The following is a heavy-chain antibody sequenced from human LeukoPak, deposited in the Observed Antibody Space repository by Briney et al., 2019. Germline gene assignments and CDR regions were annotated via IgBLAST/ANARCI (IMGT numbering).Heavy chain of an antibody. CDR2: IYYSGST. J-gene: IGHJ5*02. CDR1: GGSISSSSYY. Sequence: SETLSLTCTVSGGSISSSSYYWGWIRQPPGKGLEWSGSIYYSGSTYYNPSLKSRVTISVDTSKNQFSLKLSSVTAADTAVYYCARTKDALDPLGQGTLVTVSS. CDR3: ARTKDALDP. V-gene: IGHV4-39*01.